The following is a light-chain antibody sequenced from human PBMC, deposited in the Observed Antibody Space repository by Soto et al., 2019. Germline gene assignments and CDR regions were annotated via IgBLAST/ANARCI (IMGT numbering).Light chain of an antibody. Sequence: VMTQSPATLSMSPGERATLSCRASQNINAYLAWYQQKPGQAPRLLIYGASTRATGIPARFSGSGSGTEFTLTISSLQSEDFAVYYCQQYTNWPSWTFGQGTKVDIK. V-gene: IGKV3-15*01. J-gene: IGKJ1*01. CDR3: QQYTNWPSWT. CDR1: QNINAY. CDR2: GAS.